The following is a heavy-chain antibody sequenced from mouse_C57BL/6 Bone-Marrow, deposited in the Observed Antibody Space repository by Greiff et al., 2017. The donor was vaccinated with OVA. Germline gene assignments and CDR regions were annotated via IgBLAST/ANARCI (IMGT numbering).Heavy chain of an antibody. CDR3: AILRSLFDY. J-gene: IGHJ2*01. V-gene: IGHV1-55*01. Sequence: QVTLQQPGAGLVKPGDSVTLSCTASGYSFTSYCITWVRQRPGQGMGWMGDVYPDSGSTNYNEKFKSKATLTVDTASSTAYMQLSGLTSEYSSVDYCAILRSLFDYWGQGTTLTVSS. CDR2: VYPDSGST. CDR1: GYSFTSYC.